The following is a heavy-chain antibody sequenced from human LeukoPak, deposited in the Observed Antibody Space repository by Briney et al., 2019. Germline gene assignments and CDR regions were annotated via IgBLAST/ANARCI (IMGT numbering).Heavy chain of an antibody. CDR1: GFTFSSYA. CDR3: ARTDWNYDMDV. Sequence: GGSLRLSCAASGFTFSSYAMHWVRQAPGKGLEWVAVISYDGSNKYYADSVKGRFTISRDNSKNTLYPQMNSLRAEDTAVYYCARTDWNYDMDVWGQGTTVTVSS. D-gene: IGHD3/OR15-3a*01. CDR2: ISYDGSNK. V-gene: IGHV3-30-3*01. J-gene: IGHJ6*02.